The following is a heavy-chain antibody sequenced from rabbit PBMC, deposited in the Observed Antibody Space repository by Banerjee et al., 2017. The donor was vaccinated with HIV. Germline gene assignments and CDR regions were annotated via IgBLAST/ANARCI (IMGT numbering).Heavy chain of an antibody. CDR1: GFDFTTNS. Sequence: QEQLEESGGDLVKPGASLTLTCTTSGFDFTTNSICWVRQAPGKGLEWIACINSSSGNTVYATWARGRFTISKTSSTTVTLQMTSLTAADTATYFCARDLTGVIGWNLNLWGPGTLVTVS. J-gene: IGHJ4*01. CDR3: ARDLTGVIGWNLNL. D-gene: IGHD1-1*01. V-gene: IGHV1S45*01. CDR2: INSSSGNT.